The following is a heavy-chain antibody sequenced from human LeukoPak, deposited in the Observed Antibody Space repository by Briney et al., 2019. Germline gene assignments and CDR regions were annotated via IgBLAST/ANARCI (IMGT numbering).Heavy chain of an antibody. CDR3: AKASWVSSTDAVR. CDR2: ISGSGGST. V-gene: IGHV3-23*01. J-gene: IGHJ4*02. CDR1: GFTFSSYA. D-gene: IGHD6-19*01. Sequence: GGSLRLSCAASGFTFSSYAMSWVRQAPGKGLEWVSAISGSGGSTYYADSVKGRFTLSSGSSRNTVYFQLNNLRVEDTAIYYCAKASWVSSTDAVRWGQGTLVTVSS.